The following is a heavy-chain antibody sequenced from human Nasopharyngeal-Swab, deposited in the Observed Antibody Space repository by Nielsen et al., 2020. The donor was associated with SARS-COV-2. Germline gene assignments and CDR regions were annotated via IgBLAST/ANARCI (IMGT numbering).Heavy chain of an antibody. D-gene: IGHD3-22*01. J-gene: IGHJ4*02. Sequence: GESLKISCAASGFTFSSYGMHWVRQAPGKGLEWVAVISYDGSNKYYADSVKGRFTISRDNSKNTLYLQMNSLRAEDTAVYYCAKEVTMIVVVRGRGDYWGQGTLVTVSS. V-gene: IGHV3-30*18. CDR1: GFTFSSYG. CDR3: AKEVTMIVVVRGRGDY. CDR2: ISYDGSNK.